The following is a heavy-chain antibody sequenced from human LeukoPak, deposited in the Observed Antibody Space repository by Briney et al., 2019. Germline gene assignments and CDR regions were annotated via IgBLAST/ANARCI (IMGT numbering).Heavy chain of an antibody. D-gene: IGHD5-18*01. J-gene: IGHJ4*02. Sequence: ASVKVSCKASGYTFTGYYMHWVRQAPGQGLEWMGWINPNSGGTNYAQKFQGRVTMTRDTSISTAYMELSRLRSDDTAVYYCARAWIRLCQTPGYWGQGTLVTVSS. CDR1: GYTFTGYY. CDR3: ARAWIRLCQTPGY. V-gene: IGHV1-2*02. CDR2: INPNSGGT.